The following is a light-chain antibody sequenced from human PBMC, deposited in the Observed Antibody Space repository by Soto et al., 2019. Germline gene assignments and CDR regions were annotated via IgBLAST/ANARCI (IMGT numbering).Light chain of an antibody. J-gene: IGKJ1*01. V-gene: IGKV3-20*01. CDR2: GPY. CDR1: QTVSGNY. CDR3: PHYGRAPWT. Sequence: EIVLTQSPGTLSLSPGERATLSCRASQTVSGNYLVWFQQKPGQAPRLLIYGPYTRAAGVPDRFSASGSGTDFSLTINRQEPEDFAVYYCPHYGRAPWTVGQGTKVEI.